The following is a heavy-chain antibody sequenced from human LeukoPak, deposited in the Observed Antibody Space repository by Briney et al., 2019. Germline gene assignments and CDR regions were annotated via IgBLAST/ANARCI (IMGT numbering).Heavy chain of an antibody. D-gene: IGHD3-10*01. CDR3: AKRGIVIRGILVIGYHQEAYHYDY. V-gene: IGHV3-23*01. J-gene: IGHJ4*02. Sequence: GGSLRLSRVVSGISLTNYAMTWVRQAPGKGLEWVSYISERGGSTSYADSVKGRFTISRDTSLNTLYLQMTSLRAEDTAVYFCAKRGIVIRGILVIGYHQEAYHYDYWGQGVLVTVSS. CDR1: GISLTNYA. CDR2: ISERGGST.